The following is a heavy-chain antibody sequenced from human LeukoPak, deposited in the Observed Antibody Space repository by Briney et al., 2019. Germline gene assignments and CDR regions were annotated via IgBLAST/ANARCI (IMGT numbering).Heavy chain of an antibody. CDR3: ASSFTMIGIFDY. J-gene: IGHJ4*02. CDR1: GFTFSSYS. D-gene: IGHD3-22*01. V-gene: IGHV3-21*01. CDR2: ISSSSSYI. Sequence: PGGSLRLSCAASGFTFSSYSMNWDRQAPGKGLEWVSSISSSSSYIYYADSVKGRFTISRDNAKNSLYLQMNSLRAEDTAVYYCASSFTMIGIFDYWGQGTLVTVSS.